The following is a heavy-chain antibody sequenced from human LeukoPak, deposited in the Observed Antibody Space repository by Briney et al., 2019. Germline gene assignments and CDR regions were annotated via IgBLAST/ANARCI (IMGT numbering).Heavy chain of an antibody. CDR1: GYTFTSYY. J-gene: IGHJ4*02. D-gene: IGHD6-19*01. CDR3: ARAAVAGIPPDY. Sequence: ASVKVSRKASGYTFTSYYMYWVRQAPGQGLEWMGMIDPSGGHTSYAQKFQGRVTMTRDTSTSTVYMELSSLRSEDTAVYYCARAAVAGIPPDYWGQGTLVTVSS. CDR2: IDPSGGHT. V-gene: IGHV1-46*01.